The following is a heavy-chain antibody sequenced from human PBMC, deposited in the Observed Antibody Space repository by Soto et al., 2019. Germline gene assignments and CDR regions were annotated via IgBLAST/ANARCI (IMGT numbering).Heavy chain of an antibody. CDR1: GYTFANYP. Sequence: ASVKVSCKASGYTFANYPMHWVRQAPGQRLEWMGWINAGNGNTKYSQKFQGRVTITRDTSASTAYMELSSLRSEDTAVYYCASFRPPGYGYVPYTHWAQGTLVTVSS. CDR2: INAGNGNT. D-gene: IGHD2-2*02. CDR3: ASFRPPGYGYVPYTH. V-gene: IGHV1-3*01. J-gene: IGHJ4*02.